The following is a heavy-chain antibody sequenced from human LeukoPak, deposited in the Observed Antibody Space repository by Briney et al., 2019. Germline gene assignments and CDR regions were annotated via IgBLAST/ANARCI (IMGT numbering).Heavy chain of an antibody. V-gene: IGHV1-2*02. CDR1: GYTFTGYY. D-gene: IGHD3-16*01. J-gene: IGHJ5*02. CDR2: INPNSGGT. Sequence: ASVKVSCKASGYTFTGYYMHWVRQAPGQGLEWMGWINPNSGGTNYAQKFQGRVTMTRDTSISTAYMELSRLRSDDTAVYYCARLSRAVGGFDPWGQRTLVTVSS. CDR3: ARLSRAVGGFDP.